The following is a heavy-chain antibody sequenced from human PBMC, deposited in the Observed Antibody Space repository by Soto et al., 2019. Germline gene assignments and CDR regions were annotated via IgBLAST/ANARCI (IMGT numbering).Heavy chain of an antibody. V-gene: IGHV2-5*02. J-gene: IGHJ4*02. CDR3: AHTPTVTGVFDY. CDR2: IYWDDDN. Sequence: QITLKESGPTLVKPTQTLTLTCTFSGFSLSTRGVGVGWIRQPPGKALEWLTFIYWDDDNRYSPSLKNRLTITKDTSKNHVVLTMTNMDPVDTATYYCAHTPTVTGVFDYWGQGTLVTVSS. CDR1: GFSLSTRGVG. D-gene: IGHD4-17*01.